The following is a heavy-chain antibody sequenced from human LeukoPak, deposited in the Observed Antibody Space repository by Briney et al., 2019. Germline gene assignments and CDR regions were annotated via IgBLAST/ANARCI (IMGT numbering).Heavy chain of an antibody. J-gene: IGHJ3*02. Sequence: GGSLRLSCAASGFTLSSYAMSWVRQAPGKGLEWVSAISGSGGSTYYADSVKGRFTISRDNSKNTLYVQMNSLRAEDTAVYYCAKDGVWSFDIWGQGTMVTVSS. D-gene: IGHD2-8*01. V-gene: IGHV3-23*01. CDR3: AKDGVWSFDI. CDR2: ISGSGGST. CDR1: GFTLSSYA.